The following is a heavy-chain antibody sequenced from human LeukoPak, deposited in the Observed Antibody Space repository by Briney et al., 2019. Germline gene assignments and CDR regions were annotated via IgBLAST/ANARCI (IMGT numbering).Heavy chain of an antibody. D-gene: IGHD3-22*01. CDR2: ISAYNGNT. Sequence: ASVKVSCKASGYTFTSYGISWVRQAPGQGLEWRGWISAYNGNTNYAQKLQGRVTMTTDTSTSTAYMELRSLSSDDTAVYYCARDGDYYDSSEPDYWGQGTLVTVSS. V-gene: IGHV1-18*01. J-gene: IGHJ4*02. CDR1: GYTFTSYG. CDR3: ARDGDYYDSSEPDY.